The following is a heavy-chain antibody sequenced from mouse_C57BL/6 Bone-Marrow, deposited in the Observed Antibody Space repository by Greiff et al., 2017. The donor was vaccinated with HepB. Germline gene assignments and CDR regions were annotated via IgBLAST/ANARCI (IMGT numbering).Heavy chain of an antibody. Sequence: QVQLQQPGAELVKPGASVKLSCKASGYTFTSYWMQWVKQRPGQGLEWIGEIDPSDSYTNYNPKFKGKATLTVDTSSSTAYLQLSSLTSEDSAVYYCARRSITTSYFDYWGQGTTLTVSS. V-gene: IGHV1-50*01. CDR1: GYTFTSYW. J-gene: IGHJ2*01. CDR3: ARRSITTSYFDY. CDR2: IDPSDSYT. D-gene: IGHD2-4*01.